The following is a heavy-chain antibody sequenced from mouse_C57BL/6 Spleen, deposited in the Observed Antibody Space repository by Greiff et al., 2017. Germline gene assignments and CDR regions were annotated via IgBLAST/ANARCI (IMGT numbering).Heavy chain of an antibody. CDR1: GYAFSSSW. D-gene: IGHD1-1*01. CDR2: IYPGDGDT. V-gene: IGHV1-82*01. Sequence: QVQLQQSGPELVKPGASVKISCKASGYAFSSSWMNWVKQRPGKGLEWIGRIYPGDGDTNYNGKFKGKATLTADKSSSTAYMQLSSLTSEDSAVYFCARSGGSSPWFAYWGQGTLVTVSA. CDR3: ARSGGSSPWFAY. J-gene: IGHJ3*01.